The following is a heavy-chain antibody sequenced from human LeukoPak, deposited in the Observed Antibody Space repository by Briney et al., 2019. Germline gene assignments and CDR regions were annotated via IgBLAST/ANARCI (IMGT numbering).Heavy chain of an antibody. CDR1: GFTFSSYA. CDR3: AREWEDIVVVPAAPNYYYYYGMDV. D-gene: IGHD2-2*01. V-gene: IGHV3-30-3*01. CDR2: ISYDGSNK. Sequence: GGSLRLSCAASGFTFSSYAMHWVRQAPGKGLEWVAVISYDGSNKYYADSVKGRFTISRGNSKNTLYLQMNSLRAEDTAVYYCAREWEDIVVVPAAPNYYYYYGMDVWGQGTTVTVSS. J-gene: IGHJ6*02.